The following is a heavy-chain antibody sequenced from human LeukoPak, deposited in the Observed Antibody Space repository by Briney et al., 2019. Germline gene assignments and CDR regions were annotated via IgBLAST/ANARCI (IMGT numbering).Heavy chain of an antibody. CDR2: IYYSGNI. CDR1: GGSITSYY. Sequence: SETLSLTCTVSGGSITSYYWSWFRQPPGQGLEWIGYIYYSGNINYNPSLKSRVTMSVDTSKNQFSLKLRSVTAADTAVYSRARMKGDYWGQGTLVTVSS. CDR3: ARMKGDY. J-gene: IGHJ4*02. V-gene: IGHV4-59*01.